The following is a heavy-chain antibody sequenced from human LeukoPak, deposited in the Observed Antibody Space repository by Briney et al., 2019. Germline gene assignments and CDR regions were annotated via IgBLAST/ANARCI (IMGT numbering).Heavy chain of an antibody. CDR2: ISSSGSTI. Sequence: GGSLRLSCAASGFTFSSYWMSWVRQAPGKGLEWVSYISSSGSTIYYADSVKGRFTISRDNAKNSLYLQMNSLRAEDTAVYYCARVSLAVYYYYGMDVWGKGTTVTVSS. CDR3: ARVSLAVYYYYGMDV. J-gene: IGHJ6*04. D-gene: IGHD6-19*01. V-gene: IGHV3-48*04. CDR1: GFTFSSYW.